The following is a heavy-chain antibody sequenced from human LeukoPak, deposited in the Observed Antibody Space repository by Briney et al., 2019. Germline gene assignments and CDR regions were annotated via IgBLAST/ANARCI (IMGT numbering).Heavy chain of an antibody. D-gene: IGHD2-21*01. CDR1: GGSISSSNW. Sequence: PSETLSLTCAVSGGSISSSNWWSWIRQPPGKGLEWIGYIYYSGSTNYNPSLKSRVTISVDTSKNQFSLKLSSVTAADTAVYYCARELVDAFDIWGQGTMVTVSS. V-gene: IGHV4-61*01. CDR2: IYYSGST. J-gene: IGHJ3*02. CDR3: ARELVDAFDI.